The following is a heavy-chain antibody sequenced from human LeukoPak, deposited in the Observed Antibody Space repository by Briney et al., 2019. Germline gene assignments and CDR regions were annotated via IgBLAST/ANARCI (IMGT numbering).Heavy chain of an antibody. V-gene: IGHV4-39*01. Sequence: PSETLSLTCTVSGGSISSYYWSWIRQPPGKGLEWIGSIYYSGSTYYNPSLKSRVTISVDTSKNQFSLKLSSVTAADTAVYYCARHRRGYSYGVFDYWGQGTLVTVSS. CDR3: ARHRRGYSYGVFDY. CDR1: GGSISSYY. J-gene: IGHJ4*02. CDR2: IYYSGST. D-gene: IGHD5-18*01.